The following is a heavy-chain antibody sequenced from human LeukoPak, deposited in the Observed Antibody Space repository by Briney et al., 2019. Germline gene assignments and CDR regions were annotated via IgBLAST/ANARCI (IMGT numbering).Heavy chain of an antibody. D-gene: IGHD4-17*01. V-gene: IGHV3-23*01. Sequence: SGGSLRLSCAASGFTFSSYAMSWVRQAPGKGLEWVSAISGSGGSTYYADSVKGRFTISRDNSKNTLYLQMNSLRAEDTAVYYCAKDDTTVTTSGTSEQGFDYWGQGTLVTVSS. CDR1: GFTFSSYA. CDR2: ISGSGGST. CDR3: AKDDTTVTTSGTSEQGFDY. J-gene: IGHJ4*02.